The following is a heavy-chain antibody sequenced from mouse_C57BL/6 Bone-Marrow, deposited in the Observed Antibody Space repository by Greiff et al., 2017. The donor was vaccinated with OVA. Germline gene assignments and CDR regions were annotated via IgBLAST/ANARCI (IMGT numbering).Heavy chain of an antibody. D-gene: IGHD2-4*01. CDR3: ARSGDYDGVDY. J-gene: IGHJ4*01. Sequence: QVQLQQPGAELVKPGASVKLSCKASGYTFTSYWMHWVKQRPGQGLEWIGMIHPNSGSTNYNEKFKSKATLTVYKSSSTAYMQLSSLTSEDSAVYYCARSGDYDGVDYWGQGTSVTVSS. CDR1: GYTFTSYW. V-gene: IGHV1-64*01. CDR2: IHPNSGST.